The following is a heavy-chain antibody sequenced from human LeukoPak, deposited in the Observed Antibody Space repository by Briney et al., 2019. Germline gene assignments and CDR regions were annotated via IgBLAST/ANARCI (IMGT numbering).Heavy chain of an antibody. Sequence: SETLSLTCTVSGGSISSYYWSWIRQPPGKGLEWIGYIYYTGSTSYNPSLKSRVTISMDMSKNQFSLRLSSVTAADTATYYCAKQKLDSGSGHYYFDYWGQGTLVTVSS. CDR2: IYYTGST. J-gene: IGHJ4*02. CDR3: AKQKLDSGSGHYYFDY. D-gene: IGHD2-15*01. V-gene: IGHV4-59*01. CDR1: GGSISSYY.